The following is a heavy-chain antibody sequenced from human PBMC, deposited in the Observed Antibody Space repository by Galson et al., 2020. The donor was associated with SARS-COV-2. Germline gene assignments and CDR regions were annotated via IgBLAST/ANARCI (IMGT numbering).Heavy chain of an antibody. V-gene: IGHV3-23*01. J-gene: IGHJ4*02. Sequence: GESLKISCAASGFTFSSYAMSWVRQAPGKGLEWVSAISGSGGSTYYADSVKGRFTISRDNSKNTLYLQMNSLRAEDTAVYYCAKDKDSSSWYLHDDYWGQGTLVTVSS. D-gene: IGHD6-13*01. CDR2: ISGSGGST. CDR3: AKDKDSSSWYLHDDY. CDR1: GFTFSSYA.